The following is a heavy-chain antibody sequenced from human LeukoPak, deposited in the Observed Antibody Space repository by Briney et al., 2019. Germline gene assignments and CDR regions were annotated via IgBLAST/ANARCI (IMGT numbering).Heavy chain of an antibody. J-gene: IGHJ3*02. CDR3: ARGVGGVREGFDI. Sequence: PSDTLSLTCTVSGVSVSSESYQWSWIRQPPGKGLEWIAYIFNSGSSNYNPSLKSRVTISVDTSKNQFSLTLNSVTAADTAQYHCARGVGGVREGFDIWGQGTMVTVSS. V-gene: IGHV4-61*01. CDR2: IFNSGSS. D-gene: IGHD3-16*01. CDR1: GVSVSSESYQ.